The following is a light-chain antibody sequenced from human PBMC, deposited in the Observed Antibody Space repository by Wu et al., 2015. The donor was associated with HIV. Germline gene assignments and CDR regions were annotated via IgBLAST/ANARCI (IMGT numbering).Light chain of an antibody. Sequence: DIQLTQSPSFLSASVGDRVTITCRASQAISTYLAWYQWKPGKAPKLLIYAASNLQNGVPSRFSGSGSGTDFTLTISSLQPDDLATYYCQLELHCYLSTFGGRDRRWR. J-gene: IGKJ4*01. CDR3: QLELHCYLST. CDR1: QAISTY. CDR2: AAS. V-gene: IGKV1-9*01.